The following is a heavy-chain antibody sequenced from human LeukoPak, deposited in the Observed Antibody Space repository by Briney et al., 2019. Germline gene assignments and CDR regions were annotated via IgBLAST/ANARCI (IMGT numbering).Heavy chain of an antibody. V-gene: IGHV3-30*03. CDR3: CLSLADPPLYYFDY. Sequence: GGSLRLSCAASGFTFSSYGMHWVHQAPGKGLEWVAVISYDGSNKYYADSVEGRFTISRDNSKNTLFLQMNSLRAEDTAVYYCCLSLADPPLYYFDYWGQGTLVTVSS. J-gene: IGHJ4*02. CDR1: GFTFSSYG. D-gene: IGHD6-6*01. CDR2: ISYDGSNK.